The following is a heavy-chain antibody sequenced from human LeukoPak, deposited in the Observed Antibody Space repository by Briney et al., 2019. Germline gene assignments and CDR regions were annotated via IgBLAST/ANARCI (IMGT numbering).Heavy chain of an antibody. CDR1: GFTFSSYA. D-gene: IGHD6-13*01. CDR3: ARDHELVLDY. V-gene: IGHV3-30*04. J-gene: IGHJ4*02. CDR2: TSYDGSNK. Sequence: PGRSLRLSCAASGFTFSSYAMHWVRQAPGKGLEWVAVTSYDGSNKYYADSVKGRFTISRDNSKNTLYLQMNSLRAEDTAVYYCARDHELVLDYWGQGTLVTVSS.